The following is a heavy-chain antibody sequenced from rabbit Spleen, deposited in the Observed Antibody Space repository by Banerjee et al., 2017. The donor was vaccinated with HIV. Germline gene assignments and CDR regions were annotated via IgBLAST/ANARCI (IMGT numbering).Heavy chain of an antibody. CDR3: ARDAGTGDYIDVYFNL. J-gene: IGHJ4*01. CDR1: GFSFNSGYD. V-gene: IGHV1S40*01. D-gene: IGHD8-1*01. Sequence: QSLEESGGGLVKPGASLTLTCKASGFSFNSGYDMCWVRQAPGKGLEWIACIGAGSSGSTYSATWAKGRFTISKTSSTTVTLQMTSLTAADTATYFCARDAGTGDYIDVYFNLWGPGTLVTVS. CDR2: IGAGSSGST.